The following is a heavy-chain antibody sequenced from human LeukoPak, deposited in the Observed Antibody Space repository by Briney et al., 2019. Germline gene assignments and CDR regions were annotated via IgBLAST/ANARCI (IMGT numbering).Heavy chain of an antibody. J-gene: IGHJ6*02. V-gene: IGHV3-7*03. CDR3: MRATDV. Sequence: PGGSLRLSCAASGFTFSTYWMTWVRQAPGKGLEWVANIKQDGSEKYYVDSVKGRFTISRDNAKNSLYLQMNSLRAEDAALYYCMRATDVWGQGTTVTVSS. CDR1: GFTFSTYW. CDR2: IKQDGSEK.